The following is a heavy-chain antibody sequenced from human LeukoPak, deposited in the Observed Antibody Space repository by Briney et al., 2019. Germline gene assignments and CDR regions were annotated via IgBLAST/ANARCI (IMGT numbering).Heavy chain of an antibody. J-gene: IGHJ4*02. CDR1: GGSISSYY. D-gene: IGHD4-17*01. Sequence: SETLSLTCTVSGGSISSYYWSWIRQPPGKGLEWIGYIYYSGSTNYNPSLKSRVTISVDTSKNQFSLKLSSVTAADTAVYYCARDRSSYGKGHYGFWGQGTLVTVSS. CDR2: IYYSGST. V-gene: IGHV4-59*01. CDR3: ARDRSSYGKGHYGF.